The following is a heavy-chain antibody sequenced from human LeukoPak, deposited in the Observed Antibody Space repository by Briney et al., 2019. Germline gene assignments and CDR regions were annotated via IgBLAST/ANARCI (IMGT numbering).Heavy chain of an antibody. CDR1: GFTFDDYA. CDR2: ISWNSGSI. J-gene: IGHJ4*02. V-gene: IGHV3-9*03. CDR3: AKVMWKYNWNYSFDY. D-gene: IGHD1-7*01. Sequence: PGGSLRLSCAASGFTFDDYAMHWVRQAPGKGLEWVSGISWNSGSIGYADSVKGRFTISRDNAKNSLYLQMNSLRAEDMALYYCAKVMWKYNWNYSFDYWGQGTLVTVSS.